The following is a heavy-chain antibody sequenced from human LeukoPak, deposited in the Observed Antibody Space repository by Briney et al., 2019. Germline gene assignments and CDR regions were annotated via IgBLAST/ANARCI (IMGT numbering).Heavy chain of an antibody. Sequence: PGGSLRLSCAASGLTFSNAWMTWVRQAPGKGPEWVGHVKSETDGGTTDCAAPVKGRFTISRDDSKNTLYLQMNSLKTEDTAVYYCTTWDGVDWGQGTMVTVSS. D-gene: IGHD1-26*01. V-gene: IGHV3-15*01. J-gene: IGHJ3*01. CDR2: VKSETDGGTT. CDR3: TTWDGVD. CDR1: GLTFSNAW.